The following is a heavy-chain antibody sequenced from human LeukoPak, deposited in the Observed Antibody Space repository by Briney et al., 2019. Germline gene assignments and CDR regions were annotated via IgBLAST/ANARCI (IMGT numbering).Heavy chain of an antibody. J-gene: IGHJ4*02. CDR2: IYYSGST. CDR3: ARAGYYGSGSRLDY. V-gene: IGHV4-39*07. D-gene: IGHD3-10*01. Sequence: NASETLSLTCTVSGGSISSSSYYWGWIRQPPGKGLEWIGSIYYSGSTYYNPSLKSRVTISVDTSKNQFSLKLSSVTAADTAVYYCARAGYYGSGSRLDYWGQGTLVTVSS. CDR1: GGSISSSSYY.